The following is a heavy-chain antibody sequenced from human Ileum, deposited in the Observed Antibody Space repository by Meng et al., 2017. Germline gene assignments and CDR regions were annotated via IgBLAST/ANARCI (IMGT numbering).Heavy chain of an antibody. CDR1: DGSVSSNRHY. CDR3: ARDHWGSLDY. D-gene: IGHD7-27*01. CDR2: ISNSGTP. Sequence: QVRVQGAGPGLVRPSATLSLTRHVSDGSVSSNRHYWTWMRQAPGKGLEWIGYISNSGTPNYNPSLKSRVTMSVDTSKNQFSLKLSSVTAADTAIYYCARDHWGSLDYWGQGILVTVSS. V-gene: IGHV4-61*01. J-gene: IGHJ4*02.